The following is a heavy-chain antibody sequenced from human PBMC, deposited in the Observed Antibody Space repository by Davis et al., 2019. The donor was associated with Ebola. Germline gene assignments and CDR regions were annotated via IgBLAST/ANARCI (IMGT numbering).Heavy chain of an antibody. J-gene: IGHJ6*02. CDR3: ARASGSYYYYGMDV. D-gene: IGHD7-27*01. CDR1: GGSISSYY. V-gene: IGHV4-59*08. CDR2: IYYSGST. Sequence: SETLSLTCSVSGGSISSYYWSWIRQPPGKGLEWIGYIYYSGSTNYNPSLKSRVTISVDTSKSQFSLKLSSVTAADTAVYYCARASGSYYYYGMDVWGQGTTVSVSS.